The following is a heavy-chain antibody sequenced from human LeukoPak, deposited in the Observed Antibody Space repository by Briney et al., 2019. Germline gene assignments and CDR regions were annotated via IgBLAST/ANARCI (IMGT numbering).Heavy chain of an antibody. CDR1: GGSISTDY. Sequence: SETLSLTCTVSGGSISTDYCSWIRQPPGKGLEWIGYTYYSGSTNYIPSLKSRVTMSVDTAKNQFSLTLSSVTAADTAVYYCARDQIWFGEPGWFDPWGQGTLVTVSS. J-gene: IGHJ5*02. D-gene: IGHD3-10*01. CDR3: ARDQIWFGEPGWFDP. CDR2: TYYSGST. V-gene: IGHV4-59*01.